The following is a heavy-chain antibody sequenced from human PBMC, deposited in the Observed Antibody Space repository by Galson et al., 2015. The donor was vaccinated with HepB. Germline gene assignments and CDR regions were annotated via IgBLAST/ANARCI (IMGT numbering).Heavy chain of an antibody. V-gene: IGHV3-73*01. Sequence: SLRLSCAASGFIFNSSAIYWVRQASGRGLEWLGRIRSKANGYGTSYASSVQGRFSISRDESNNVAYLQMHSLQIADTAVYFCTKPGGPWGQGALVTVSS. D-gene: IGHD3-16*01. CDR3: TKPGGP. CDR1: GFIFNSSA. J-gene: IGHJ5*02. CDR2: IRSKANGYGT.